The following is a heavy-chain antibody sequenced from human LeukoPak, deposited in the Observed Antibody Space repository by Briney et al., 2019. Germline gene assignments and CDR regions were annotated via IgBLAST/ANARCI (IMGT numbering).Heavy chain of an antibody. V-gene: IGHV1-2*02. CDR3: ARVGEGSWELRGFDY. CDR2: INSNSGGT. Sequence: ASVTVSCKASGYTFTGYYMHWVRRAPGQGLEWMRWINSNSGGTNYAQKFQGRVTMTRDTSISTAYMELSRLRSDDTAVYYCARVGEGSWELRGFDYWGQGTLVTVSS. J-gene: IGHJ4*02. CDR1: GYTFTGYY. D-gene: IGHD1-26*01.